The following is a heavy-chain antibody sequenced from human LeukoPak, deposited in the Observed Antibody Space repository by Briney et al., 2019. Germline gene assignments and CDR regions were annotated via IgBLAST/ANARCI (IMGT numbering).Heavy chain of an antibody. CDR2: IYTSGST. V-gene: IGHV4-61*02. Sequence: SQTLSLTCTVSGGSISSGGYYWSWLRQHPGKGLEWIGRIYTSGSTNYNPSRKSRVTMSVDTSKNQFSLKLSSVTAADTAVYYCARDRGSLVLSGLWFGEPYHSSDWGKGTTVTVSS. CDR3: ARDRGSLVLSGLWFGEPYHSSD. CDR1: GGSISSGGYY. J-gene: IGHJ6*04. D-gene: IGHD3-10*01.